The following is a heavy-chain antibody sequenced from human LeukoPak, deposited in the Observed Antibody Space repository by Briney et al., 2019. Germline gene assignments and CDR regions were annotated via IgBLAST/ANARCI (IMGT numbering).Heavy chain of an antibody. D-gene: IGHD3-16*01. V-gene: IGHV3-30*18. Sequence: PGRSLRLSCAASGFTFSSYGMHWVRQAPGKGLEWVAVISYDGSNKYYPDSVKGRFTISRDNSKNTLYLQMNSLRAEVTAVYYCAKGTTMLTGYFDYWGQGTLVTVSS. CDR1: GFTFSSYG. CDR2: ISYDGSNK. J-gene: IGHJ4*02. CDR3: AKGTTMLTGYFDY.